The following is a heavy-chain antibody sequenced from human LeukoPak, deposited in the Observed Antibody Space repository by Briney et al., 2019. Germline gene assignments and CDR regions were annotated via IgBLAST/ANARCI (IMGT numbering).Heavy chain of an antibody. CDR3: ARDPYSGSYGDYYYYYMDV. J-gene: IGHJ6*03. Sequence: GGSLRLSCAASGFTVSSYWMNWVRQAPGKGPEWVSSITSTSTYTYYADSVKGRFTISRDNAENSLYLQMNSLRAEDTAVYYCARDPYSGSYGDYYYYYMDVWGKGTTVTISS. CDR2: ITSTSTYT. CDR1: GFTVSSYW. D-gene: IGHD1-26*01. V-gene: IGHV3-21*01.